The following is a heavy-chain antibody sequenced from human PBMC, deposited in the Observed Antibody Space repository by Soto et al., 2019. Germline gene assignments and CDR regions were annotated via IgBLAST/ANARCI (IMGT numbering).Heavy chain of an antibody. Sequence: SVKVSCKASGGTFSSYAISWVRQAPGQGLEWMGGIIPIFGTANYAQKFQGRVTITADESTSTAYMELSSLRSEDTAVYYCAGDRYHDHGGWPSWFDPWGQGTLVTVSS. D-gene: IGHD4-17*01. V-gene: IGHV1-69*13. J-gene: IGHJ5*02. CDR1: GGTFSSYA. CDR3: AGDRYHDHGGWPSWFDP. CDR2: IIPIFGTA.